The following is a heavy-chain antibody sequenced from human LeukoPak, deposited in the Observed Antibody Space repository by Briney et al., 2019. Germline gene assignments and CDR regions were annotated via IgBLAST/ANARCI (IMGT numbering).Heavy chain of an antibody. CDR1: GGSISSSNW. Sequence: SETLSLTCAVSGGSISSSNWWSWVRQPPGKGLEWIGEIYHSGSTNYNPSLESRVTVSVDTFSQFSLKLTSVTAADTAVYYCARFQPGDVVVPVRQPRAPPPRYFDFWGQGILVTVSS. D-gene: IGHD2-2*01. J-gene: IGHJ4*02. CDR3: ARFQPGDVVVPVRQPRAPPPRYFDF. CDR2: IYHSGST. V-gene: IGHV4-4*02.